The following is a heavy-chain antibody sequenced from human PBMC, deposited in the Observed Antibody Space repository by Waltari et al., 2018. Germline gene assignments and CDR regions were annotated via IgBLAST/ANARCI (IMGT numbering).Heavy chain of an antibody. Sequence: EVQLVESGGGLVQPGGSLRLSCAASGFTFRSYEMNWVRQAPGKGLEWVSYISSSGSTIYYADSVKGRFTISRDNAKNSLYLQMNSLRAEDTAVYYCAGGYSSSWYVFDYWGQGTLVTVSS. V-gene: IGHV3-48*03. D-gene: IGHD6-13*01. CDR1: GFTFRSYE. J-gene: IGHJ4*02. CDR3: AGGYSSSWYVFDY. CDR2: ISSSGSTI.